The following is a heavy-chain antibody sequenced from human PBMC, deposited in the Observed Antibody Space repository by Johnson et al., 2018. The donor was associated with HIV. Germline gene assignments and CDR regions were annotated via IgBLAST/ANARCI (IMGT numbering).Heavy chain of an antibody. Sequence: VQLVESGGGLVQPGGSLRLSCAASGFTFSSYAMSWVRQAPGKGLEWVSAISGSGGSPYYADPVQGRFTISRDNSKNTLYLQMNSLRAEDTAVYYCARERAMVRGVPDAFDIWGQGTMVTVSS. CDR2: ISGSGGSP. V-gene: IGHV3-23*04. D-gene: IGHD3-10*01. CDR3: ARERAMVRGVPDAFDI. J-gene: IGHJ3*02. CDR1: GFTFSSYA.